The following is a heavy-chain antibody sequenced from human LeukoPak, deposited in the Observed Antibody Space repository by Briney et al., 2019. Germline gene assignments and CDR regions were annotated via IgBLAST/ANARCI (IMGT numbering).Heavy chain of an antibody. CDR3: ARDWEVHPIVVVPAATEPLGY. V-gene: IGHV3-21*01. Sequence: PGGTLRLSCAASGFTFSSYSRNWLPQAPGKGLEWVSSISSSSSYIYYADSVKGRFTIPRDNAKNSLYLQMNSLRAEDTAVYYCARDWEVHPIVVVPAATEPLGYWGQGTLVTVSS. D-gene: IGHD2-2*01. CDR1: GFTFSSYS. J-gene: IGHJ4*02. CDR2: ISSSSSYI.